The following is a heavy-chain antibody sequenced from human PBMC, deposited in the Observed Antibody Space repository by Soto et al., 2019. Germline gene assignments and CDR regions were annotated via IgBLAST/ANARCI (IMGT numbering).Heavy chain of an antibody. Sequence: QVQLQESGPGLVKPSETLSLTCTVSGGSISSYYWSWIRQPPGKGLEWIGYIYYSGSTNYNPSLKSRGTISVDTSKSQFSLKLSSVTAADTAVYYCARGGIAARPYYYYGMDVWGQGTTVTVSS. CDR1: GGSISSYY. V-gene: IGHV4-59*01. J-gene: IGHJ6*02. D-gene: IGHD6-6*01. CDR3: ARGGIAARPYYYYGMDV. CDR2: IYYSGST.